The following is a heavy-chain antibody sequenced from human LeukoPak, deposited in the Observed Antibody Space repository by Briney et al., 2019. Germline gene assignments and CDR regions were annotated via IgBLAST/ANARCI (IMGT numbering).Heavy chain of an antibody. D-gene: IGHD1-26*01. V-gene: IGHV3-7*01. CDR1: GFTFNSYW. CDR3: ASLVGATFSPTDAFDI. J-gene: IGHJ3*02. Sequence: PGGSLRLYCAASGFTFNSYWMSWVRQAPGQELEWLANIKQDGSEKYYVDSVKGRFTISRDNAKNSLYLQMNSLRAEDTAVYYCASLVGATFSPTDAFDIWGQGTMVTVSS. CDR2: IKQDGSEK.